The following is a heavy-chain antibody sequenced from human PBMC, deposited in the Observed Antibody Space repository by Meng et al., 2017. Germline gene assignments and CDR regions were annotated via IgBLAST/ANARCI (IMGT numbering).Heavy chain of an antibody. Sequence: GESLKISCAASGFTFSSYEMNWVRQAPGKGLEWVSYIGSSGSTIYYADSVKGRFTISRDNAKNSLYLQMNSLRAEDTAVYYCARAQHCGGDCYWQLDYWGQGTLVTVSS. V-gene: IGHV3-48*03. CDR2: IGSSGSTI. D-gene: IGHD2-21*02. CDR1: GFTFSSYE. J-gene: IGHJ4*02. CDR3: ARAQHCGGDCYWQLDY.